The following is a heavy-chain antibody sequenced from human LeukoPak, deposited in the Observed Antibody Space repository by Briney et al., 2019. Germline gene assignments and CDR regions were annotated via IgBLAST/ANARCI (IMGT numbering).Heavy chain of an antibody. J-gene: IGHJ6*03. CDR3: ARHSSTRYYDFWSGFRGGMDV. D-gene: IGHD3-3*01. CDR1: GGSISSSSYY. Sequence: PSETLSLTCTVSGGSISSSSYYWGWIRQPPGKGPEWIGSIYYSGSTYYNPSLKSRVTISVDTSKNQFSLKLSSVTAADTAVYYCARHSSTRYYDFWSGFRGGMDVWGKGTTVTVSS. V-gene: IGHV4-39*01. CDR2: IYYSGST.